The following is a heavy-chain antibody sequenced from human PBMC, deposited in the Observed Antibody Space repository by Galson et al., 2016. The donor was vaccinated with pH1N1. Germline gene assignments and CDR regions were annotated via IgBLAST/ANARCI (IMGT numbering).Heavy chain of an antibody. J-gene: IGHJ5*02. Sequence: SVKVSCKASGFNFGRFAIHWVRQAPGQGLEWMGWINAANTNTRYSQKLQGRGTITRDTSASTAYLEVNSLKSEDTAVYFCARERADSTMDHRFGPWGQGTMVSVSS. CDR1: GFNFGRFA. D-gene: IGHD5-18*01. CDR2: INAANTNT. CDR3: ARERADSTMDHRFGP. V-gene: IGHV1-3*01.